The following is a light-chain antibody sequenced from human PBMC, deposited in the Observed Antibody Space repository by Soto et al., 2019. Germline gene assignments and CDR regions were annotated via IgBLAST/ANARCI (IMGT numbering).Light chain of an antibody. Sequence: QSVLTQPRSVSGSPGQSVTISCTGSSSDVGGYNYVSWYQQQAAKAPKLLIYDVTIRTSGVSARFSGSKSGNTASLTISGLQAEDDADYFCCSYEGTYTSFVFGTGTKVTVL. CDR1: SSDVGGYNY. V-gene: IGLV2-11*01. J-gene: IGLJ1*01. CDR2: DVT. CDR3: CSYEGTYTSFV.